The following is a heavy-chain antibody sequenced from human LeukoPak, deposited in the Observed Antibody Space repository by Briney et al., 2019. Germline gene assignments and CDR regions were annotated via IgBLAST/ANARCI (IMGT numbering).Heavy chain of an antibody. CDR2: ITPDEIT. CDR3: ATERAGTSGYIVFDN. D-gene: IGHD1-1*01. CDR1: GFTFRNYW. Sequence: PGGSLRLSCAASGFTFRNYWMHWVRQDPGKGLVWVSRITPDEITTYADSVKGRFTISRDNAKNMLYLQMNSLRAEDTAVYYCATERAGTSGYIVFDNWGQGILVTVSS. J-gene: IGHJ4*02. V-gene: IGHV3-74*01.